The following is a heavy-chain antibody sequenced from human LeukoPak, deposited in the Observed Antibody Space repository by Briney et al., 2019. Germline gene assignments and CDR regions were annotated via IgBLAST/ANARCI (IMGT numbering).Heavy chain of an antibody. CDR2: ISAYNGNT. V-gene: IGHV1-18*01. Sequence: ASVKVSCKASGGTFSSYGISWVRQAPGQGLEWMGWISAYNGNTNYAQKLQGRVTMTTDTSTSTAYMELRSLRSDDTAVYYCARDLREVRGVMPFDYWGQGTLVTVSS. CDR1: GGTFSSYG. D-gene: IGHD3-10*01. CDR3: ARDLREVRGVMPFDY. J-gene: IGHJ4*02.